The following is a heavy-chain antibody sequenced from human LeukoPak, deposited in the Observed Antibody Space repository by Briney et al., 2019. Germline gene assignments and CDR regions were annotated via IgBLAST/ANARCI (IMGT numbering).Heavy chain of an antibody. V-gene: IGHV3-21*01. CDR3: ARDPRYSGSSTPSFDY. J-gene: IGHJ4*02. D-gene: IGHD1-26*01. CDR2: ISGSSSYI. CDR1: GCTFSSYS. Sequence: GGSLRLSCAASGCTFSSYSMNWVRQAPGKGLEWVSSISGSSSYIYYADSVKGRFTISRDNAKNSLYLQMNSLRAEDTAVYYCARDPRYSGSSTPSFDYWGQGTLVTVSS.